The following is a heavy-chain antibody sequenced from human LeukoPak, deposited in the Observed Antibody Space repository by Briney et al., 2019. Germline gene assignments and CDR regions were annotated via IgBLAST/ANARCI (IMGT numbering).Heavy chain of an antibody. J-gene: IGHJ4*02. Sequence: SQTLSLTCTVSGGSISSGDYYWSWIRQPPGKGLEWIGEINHSGSTNYNPSLKSRVTISVDTSKNQFSLKLSSVTAADTAVYYCARAEARYCSSTSCYEGLDYWGQGTLVTVSS. CDR1: GGSISSGDYY. CDR2: INHSGST. D-gene: IGHD2-2*01. V-gene: IGHV4-30-4*01. CDR3: ARAEARYCSSTSCYEGLDY.